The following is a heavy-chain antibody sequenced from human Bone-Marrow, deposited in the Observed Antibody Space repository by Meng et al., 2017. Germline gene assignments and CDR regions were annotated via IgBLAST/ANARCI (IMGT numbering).Heavy chain of an antibody. D-gene: IGHD4-23*01. CDR1: GGNFSSNA. CDR2: IIPIFGTA. V-gene: IGHV1-69*05. Sequence: VRLVKQGPEVRKPGAPVTVTGTVTGGNFSSNAISWGRQAPGQGLGLMGGIIPIFGTANYAQEFLGRVTITTDESTSTAYMELSSLRSEDTAVYYCARFSVVTEYWFDPWGQGTLVTVSS. CDR3: ARFSVVTEYWFDP. J-gene: IGHJ5*02.